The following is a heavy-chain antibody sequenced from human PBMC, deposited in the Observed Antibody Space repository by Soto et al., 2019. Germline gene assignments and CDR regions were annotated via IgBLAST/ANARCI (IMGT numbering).Heavy chain of an antibody. D-gene: IGHD5-18*01. J-gene: IGHJ4*02. Sequence: QINLKESGPTLVKPTQTLTLTCTFSGFSLSTSGVGVGWIRQPPGKDLEWLALIYWDDDKRYSPSLKSRLTITKDTSKNQVVLTMTNMDPVDTATYYCAHSRDTAMVDGVFDYWGQGTLVTVSS. CDR2: IYWDDDK. CDR1: GFSLSTSGVG. CDR3: AHSRDTAMVDGVFDY. V-gene: IGHV2-5*02.